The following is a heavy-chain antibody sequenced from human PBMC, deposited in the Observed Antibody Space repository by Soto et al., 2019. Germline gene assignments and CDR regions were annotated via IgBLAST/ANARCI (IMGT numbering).Heavy chain of an antibody. D-gene: IGHD2-2*01. J-gene: IGHJ1*01. V-gene: IGHV3-23*01. Sequence: GGSLRLSCAASGFTFSSYAMSWVRQAPGKGLEWVSAISGSGGSTYYADSVKGRFTISRDNSKNTLYLQMNSLRAEDTAVYYCATSAPPVAAILLRKNPRHWGKGTLVTGAS. CDR3: ATSAPPVAAILLRKNPRH. CDR2: ISGSGGST. CDR1: GFTFSSYA.